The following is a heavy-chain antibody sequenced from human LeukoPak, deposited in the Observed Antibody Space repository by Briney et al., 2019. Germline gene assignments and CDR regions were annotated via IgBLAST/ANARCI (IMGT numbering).Heavy chain of an antibody. CDR2: IIPIFGTA. D-gene: IGHD3-22*01. CDR1: GGTFSSYA. Sequence: GSSVRVSCKASGGTFSSYAISWVRQAPGQGLEWMGGIIPIFGTANYAQKFQGRVTITADESTGTAYMELSSLRSEDTAVYYCARHYYDSSGYYTHYGMDVWGQGTTVTVSS. J-gene: IGHJ6*02. V-gene: IGHV1-69*01. CDR3: ARHYYDSSGYYTHYGMDV.